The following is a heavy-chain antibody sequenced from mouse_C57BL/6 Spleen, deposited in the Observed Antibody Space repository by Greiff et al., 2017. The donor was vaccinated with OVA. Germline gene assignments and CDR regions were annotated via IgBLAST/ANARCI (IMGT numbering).Heavy chain of an antibody. Sequence: VQLQQSGPVLVKPGASVKMSCKASGYTFTDYYMNWVKQSHGKSLEWIGVINPYNGGTSYNQKFKGKATLTVDKSSSTAYMELNSLTSEDSAVYYCARSFITTVVEGAMDYWGQGTSVTVSS. CDR2: INPYNGGT. CDR3: ARSFITTVVEGAMDY. CDR1: GYTFTDYY. V-gene: IGHV1-19*01. J-gene: IGHJ4*01. D-gene: IGHD1-1*01.